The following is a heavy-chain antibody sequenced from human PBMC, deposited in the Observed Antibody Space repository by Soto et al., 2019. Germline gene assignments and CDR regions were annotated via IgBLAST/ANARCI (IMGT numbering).Heavy chain of an antibody. Sequence: PVGSLRLSCASSGCIFGTYAMTCVRHAPGKGLEWVSGISGSGDSTYYADSVKGRFTISRDNSKNTMYLHMNTLRAEDTAVYYCAKDLGTAGDFGLDVWGQATTVKLSS. D-gene: IGHD6-13*01. CDR1: GCIFGTYA. V-gene: IGHV3-23*01. CDR2: ISGSGDST. J-gene: IGHJ6*02. CDR3: AKDLGTAGDFGLDV.